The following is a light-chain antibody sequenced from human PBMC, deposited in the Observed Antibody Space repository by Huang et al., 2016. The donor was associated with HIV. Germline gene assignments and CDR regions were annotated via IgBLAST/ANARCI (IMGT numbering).Light chain of an antibody. CDR1: QSLEHSDVNAY. Sequence: EVVMTQSPFSLPVTLGQPTSISCRSSQSLEHSDVNAYLSWFQQRPGQSPRRLIYKISSRDSGVPCRFSGSGSGTDFTLTIDGVEAEDVGTYYCMQGSHWPRTFGQGTRVEI. CDR3: MQGSHWPRT. V-gene: IGKV2-30*02. CDR2: KIS. J-gene: IGKJ1*01.